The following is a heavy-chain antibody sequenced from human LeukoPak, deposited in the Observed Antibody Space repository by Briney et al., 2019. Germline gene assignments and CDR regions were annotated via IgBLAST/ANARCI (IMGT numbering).Heavy chain of an antibody. D-gene: IGHD2-2*01. Sequence: GGSLRLSCAASGFTFSRYSMNWVRQAPGKGLEWVSSISSSSSYIYYADSVKGRFTISRDNATNSLYLQMNSPRAEDTAVYYCARASLGPVDYWGQGTLVTVSS. J-gene: IGHJ4*02. V-gene: IGHV3-21*01. CDR2: ISSSSSYI. CDR1: GFTFSRYS. CDR3: ARASLGPVDY.